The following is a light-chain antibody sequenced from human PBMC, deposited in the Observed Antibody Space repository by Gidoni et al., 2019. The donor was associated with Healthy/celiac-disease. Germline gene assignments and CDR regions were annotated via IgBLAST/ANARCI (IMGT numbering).Light chain of an antibody. CDR1: QSVLYSSNNKNY. CDR3: QQYYSTPYT. J-gene: IGKJ2*01. Sequence: DNVMTQSPDSSAVSLGERATINCKSSQSVLYSSNNKNYLAWYQQKPGQPPKLLIYWASTRESGVPDRFSGSGSGTDFTLTISSLQAEDVAVYYCQQYYSTPYTFGQGTKLEIK. CDR2: WAS. V-gene: IGKV4-1*01.